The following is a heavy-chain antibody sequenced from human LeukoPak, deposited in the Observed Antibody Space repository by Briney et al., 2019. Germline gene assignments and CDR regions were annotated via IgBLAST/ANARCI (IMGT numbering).Heavy chain of an antibody. CDR3: AREVRWLQRADAFDI. Sequence: GGSLRLSCAASGFTFSSYWMSWVRQAPGKGLEWVANIKQDGSEKYYVDSVKGRFTISRDNAKNSLYLQMNSLRAEDTAVYYCAREVRWLQRADAFDIWGQGTMVTVSS. D-gene: IGHD5-24*01. J-gene: IGHJ3*02. V-gene: IGHV3-7*01. CDR2: IKQDGSEK. CDR1: GFTFSSYW.